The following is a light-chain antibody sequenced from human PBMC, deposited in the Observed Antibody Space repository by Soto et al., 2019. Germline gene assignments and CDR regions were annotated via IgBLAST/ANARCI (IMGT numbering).Light chain of an antibody. V-gene: IGLV1-40*01. CDR2: GNS. CDR1: SSNIGAGYD. J-gene: IGLJ3*02. Sequence: QSVLTQPPSVSRAPGQRVTISCTGSSSNIGAGYDVHWYQQLPGTAPKLLIYGNSIRPSGIPDRLSGSKSGTSASLAITGLQAEDEADYYCQSYDSSLSGWVFGGGTKLTVL. CDR3: QSYDSSLSGWV.